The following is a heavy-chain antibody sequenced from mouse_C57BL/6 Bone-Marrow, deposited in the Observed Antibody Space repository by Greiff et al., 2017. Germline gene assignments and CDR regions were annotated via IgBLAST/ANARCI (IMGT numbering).Heavy chain of an antibody. D-gene: IGHD1-1*01. CDR3: ARSITTVAFDY. CDR2: INPNNGGT. V-gene: IGHV1-26*01. CDR1: GYTFTDYY. Sequence: VQLKHSGPELVKPGASVKISCKASGYTFTDYYMNWVKQSHGKSLEWIGDINPNNGGTSYNQKFKGKATLTVDKSSSTAYMELRSLTSEDSAVYYCARSITTVAFDYWGQGTTLTVSS. J-gene: IGHJ2*01.